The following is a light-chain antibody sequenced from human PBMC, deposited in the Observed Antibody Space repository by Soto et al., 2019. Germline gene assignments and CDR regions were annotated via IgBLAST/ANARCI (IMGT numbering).Light chain of an antibody. CDR1: QSVLYSSNNKNY. V-gene: IGKV4-1*01. CDR2: LAS. CDR3: QKYYNTPPYT. J-gene: IGKJ2*01. Sequence: DIVMTQSPDSLAVSLGERATTNCKSSQSVLYSSNNKNYLAWYQKKPGQPPKLLIYLASTRESGVPDRFSGRGSGTDYTLTISSMQAEDVAVYYCQKYYNTPPYTFGQGTKLEIK.